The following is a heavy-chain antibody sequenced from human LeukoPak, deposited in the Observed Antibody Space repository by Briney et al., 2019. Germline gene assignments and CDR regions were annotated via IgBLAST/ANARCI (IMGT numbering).Heavy chain of an antibody. J-gene: IGHJ4*02. V-gene: IGHV3-74*01. Sequence: GGSLRLSCAASGFTFSSYWLHWFRQAPGKGLVWVSRINSDGSSTSYADSVKGRFTISRDNAKNTLYLQMNSLRAEDTAVYYCATYDSSGYYYFDYWGQGTLVTVSS. D-gene: IGHD3-22*01. CDR3: ATYDSSGYYYFDY. CDR1: GFTFSSYW. CDR2: INSDGSST.